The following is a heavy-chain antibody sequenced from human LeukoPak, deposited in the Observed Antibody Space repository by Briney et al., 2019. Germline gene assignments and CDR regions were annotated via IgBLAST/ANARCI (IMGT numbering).Heavy chain of an antibody. V-gene: IGHV3-48*02. Sequence: GGSLRLSCAASGFTFSTYSMNWVRQAPGEGLERLSYITSDSKSIYYADSLNGRFTISRDNAKRSLYLQMDSLGDEDTAVYYCAREIRGYYLDYWGQGIPVTVSS. CDR3: AREIRGYYLDY. D-gene: IGHD6-25*01. CDR1: GFTFSTYS. CDR2: ITSDSKSI. J-gene: IGHJ4*02.